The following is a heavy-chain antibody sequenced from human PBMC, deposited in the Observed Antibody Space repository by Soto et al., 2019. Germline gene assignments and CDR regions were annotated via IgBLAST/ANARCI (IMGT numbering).Heavy chain of an antibody. Sequence: GGSLRLSCAASGFSCSSYFMHGGRQAPGKGLEWVSAISGGGSKTYYADSVKGRFTISRDNSKNTLYLQMNSLRAEDTAVYYCAKFGYDYYDSSGEGDYWGQGTLVTVSS. J-gene: IGHJ4*02. CDR3: AKFGYDYYDSSGEGDY. D-gene: IGHD3-22*01. CDR1: GFSCSSYF. CDR2: ISGGGSKT. V-gene: IGHV3-23*01.